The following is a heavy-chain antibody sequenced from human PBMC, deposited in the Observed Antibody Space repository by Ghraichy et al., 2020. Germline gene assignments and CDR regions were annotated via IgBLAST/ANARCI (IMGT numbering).Heavy chain of an antibody. D-gene: IGHD3-10*01. Sequence: GESLNISCAASGFTFSSYAMSWVRQAPGKGLEWVSAISGSGGSTYYADSVKGRFTISRDNSKNTLYLQMNSLRAEDTAVYYCAKDGYYGSGSPSGDYYFDYWGQGTLVTVSS. J-gene: IGHJ4*02. CDR3: AKDGYYGSGSPSGDYYFDY. V-gene: IGHV3-23*01. CDR1: GFTFSSYA. CDR2: ISGSGGST.